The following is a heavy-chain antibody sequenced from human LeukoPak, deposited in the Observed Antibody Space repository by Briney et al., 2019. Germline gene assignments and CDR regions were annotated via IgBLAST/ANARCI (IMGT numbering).Heavy chain of an antibody. V-gene: IGHV4-39*01. CDR2: IYYSGST. Sequence: SETLSLTCTVSGGSISSSSYYWGWIRQPPGKGLEWIGSIYYSGSTYYNPSLKSRVTISVDTSKNQFSLQLNSVTAADTAVYYCAKGRGGSWNFDYWGQGTLVTVSS. J-gene: IGHJ4*02. CDR3: AKGRGGSWNFDY. CDR1: GGSISSSSYY. D-gene: IGHD2-15*01.